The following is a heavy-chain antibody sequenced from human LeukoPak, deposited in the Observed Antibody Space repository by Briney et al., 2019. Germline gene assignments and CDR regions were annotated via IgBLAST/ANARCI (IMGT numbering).Heavy chain of an antibody. Sequence: GGSLRLSCAASGFTFSTYAMTWVRQAPGKGLEWVSCVSGSGGSTYYADSVKGRFTISRDNSKNTLDLQMNSLRAEDTAVYYCAKAGRYSSGWYDYWGQGTLVTVSS. D-gene: IGHD6-19*01. V-gene: IGHV3-23*01. CDR2: VSGSGGST. J-gene: IGHJ4*02. CDR3: AKAGRYSSGWYDY. CDR1: GFTFSTYA.